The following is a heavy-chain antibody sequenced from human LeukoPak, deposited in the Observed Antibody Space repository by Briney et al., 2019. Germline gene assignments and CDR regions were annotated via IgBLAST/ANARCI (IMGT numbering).Heavy chain of an antibody. J-gene: IGHJ4*02. Sequence: PSETLSLTCAVSGYSISSGYYWGWIRQPPGKGLEWIGSIYHSGSTYYNPSLKSRVTISVDTSKNQFSLKLSSVTAADTAVYYCARLISVYYFDSWGQGTLVTVSS. CDR2: IYHSGST. CDR1: GYSISSGYY. D-gene: IGHD2/OR15-2a*01. CDR3: ARLISVYYFDS. V-gene: IGHV4-38-2*01.